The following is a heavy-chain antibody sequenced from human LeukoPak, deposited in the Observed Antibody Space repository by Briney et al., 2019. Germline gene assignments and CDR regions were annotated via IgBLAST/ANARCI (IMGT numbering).Heavy chain of an antibody. CDR2: ISDGGGST. CDR3: VKSRATGTSRSLDY. V-gene: IGHV3-23*01. CDR1: GFTFSSFA. J-gene: IGHJ4*02. D-gene: IGHD3-3*01. Sequence: GGSLRLSCAASGFTFSSFAMSWVRQAPGKGLEWVSIISDGGGSTYYSDSVKGRFTISRDNSKNTLYLQMNSLRAEDTAVYYCVKSRATGTSRSLDYWGQGTLVTVSS.